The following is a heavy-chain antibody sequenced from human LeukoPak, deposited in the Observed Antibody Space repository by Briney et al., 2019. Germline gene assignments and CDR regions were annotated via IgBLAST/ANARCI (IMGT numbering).Heavy chain of an antibody. Sequence: GGSLRLSCAASGFTSSSYAMHWVRQAPGKGLEYVSAISSNGGSTYYANSVKGRFTISRDNSKNTLYLQMGSLRAEDMAVYYCASEGSSGDAFDIWGQGTMVTVSS. CDR3: ASEGSSGDAFDI. J-gene: IGHJ3*02. CDR2: ISSNGGST. V-gene: IGHV3-64*01. CDR1: GFTSSSYA. D-gene: IGHD6-25*01.